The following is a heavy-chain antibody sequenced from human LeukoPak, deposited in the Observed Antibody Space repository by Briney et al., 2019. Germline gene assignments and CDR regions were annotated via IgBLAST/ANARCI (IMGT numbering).Heavy chain of an antibody. J-gene: IGHJ3*02. CDR3: ARADAFDI. CDR1: GFTFSIYW. Sequence: GGSMTLSCAPSGFTFSIYWMHWVRQAPGKGMEWVSVIYSGGSTYYADSVKGRFTIVRENSKNTLYRQMNSLRAEDTAVYYCARADAFDIWGQGTMVTVSS. CDR2: IYSGGST. V-gene: IGHV3-66*01.